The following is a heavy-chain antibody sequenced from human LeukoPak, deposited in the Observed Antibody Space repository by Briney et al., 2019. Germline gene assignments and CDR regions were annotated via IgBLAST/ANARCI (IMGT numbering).Heavy chain of an antibody. CDR3: AKSSTPRMATSHFDY. D-gene: IGHD5-24*01. CDR2: ISWNSGSI. V-gene: IGHV3-9*01. Sequence: GRSLRLSCAASGFTFDDYAMHWVRQAPGKGLEWVSGISWNSGSIGYADSVKGRFTISRDNAKNPLYLQMNSLRAEDTALYYCAKSSTPRMATSHFDYWGQGTLVTVSS. J-gene: IGHJ4*02. CDR1: GFTFDDYA.